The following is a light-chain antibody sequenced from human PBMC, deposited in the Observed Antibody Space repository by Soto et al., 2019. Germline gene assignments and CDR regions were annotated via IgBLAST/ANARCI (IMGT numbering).Light chain of an antibody. Sequence: QSALTQPASVSGSPGQSITISCSGTSSDVGGYDYVSWYQHHPGKGPKLMIYDVNNRPSGVSNRFSGSKSGNTASLTISGLQAEDEADYYCSSYTSNDTGVFGTGTKVTVL. CDR3: SSYTSNDTGV. CDR1: SSDVGGYDY. J-gene: IGLJ1*01. V-gene: IGLV2-14*01. CDR2: DVN.